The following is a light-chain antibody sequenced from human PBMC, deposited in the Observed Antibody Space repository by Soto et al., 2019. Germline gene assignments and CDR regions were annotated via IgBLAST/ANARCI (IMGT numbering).Light chain of an antibody. Sequence: IEMTQSPSSLSASVVDIITITCLASQSMSLFLNWYQQKPGKAPKLLIYSASTLQSGVPSRFSGSGSGPDFTLTIASLQPEDSATYYCQQSYNLPWTFGPGTKVDI. V-gene: IGKV1-39*01. CDR2: SAS. CDR3: QQSYNLPWT. CDR1: QSMSLF. J-gene: IGKJ1*01.